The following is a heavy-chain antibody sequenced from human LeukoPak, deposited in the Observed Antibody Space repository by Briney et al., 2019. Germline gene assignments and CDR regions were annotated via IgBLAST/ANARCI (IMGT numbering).Heavy chain of an antibody. CDR2: IYSSGST. D-gene: IGHD7-27*01. V-gene: IGHV4-59*01. CDR1: GGSINNYY. J-gene: IGHJ4*02. Sequence: SETLSLTCTVSGGSINNYYWSWIRQPPGKGLEWIGYIYSSGSTNYNPSLKSRVTISVDTSKNQFSLKLSSVTAADTALYYCARGWGYFDDWGQGTLVTVSS. CDR3: ARGWGYFDD.